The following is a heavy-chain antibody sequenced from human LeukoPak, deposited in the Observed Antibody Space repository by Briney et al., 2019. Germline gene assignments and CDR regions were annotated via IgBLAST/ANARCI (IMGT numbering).Heavy chain of an antibody. CDR3: AKIDMTTVTGDAFDI. CDR1: GFTFSSYV. Sequence: GGSLRLSCAASGFTFSSYVMSWVRQAPGKGLEWVSAISGSGGSTYYADSVKGRFTISRGNSKNTLYLQMNSLRAEDTAVYYCAKIDMTTVTGDAFDIWGQGTMVTVSS. V-gene: IGHV3-23*01. J-gene: IGHJ3*02. CDR2: ISGSGGST. D-gene: IGHD4-17*01.